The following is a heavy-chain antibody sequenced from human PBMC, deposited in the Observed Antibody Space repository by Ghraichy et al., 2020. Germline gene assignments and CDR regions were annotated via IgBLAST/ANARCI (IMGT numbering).Heavy chain of an antibody. J-gene: IGHJ4*02. V-gene: IGHV3-7*02. Sequence: GGSLRLSCAASGITLSSYWMSWVRQAPGKGLEWVANINQDGSERNYVGSLKGRLTISRDNAKNSLYLQMSALRAEDTAVYYCASLNDWRFDDWGQGALVTVSS. D-gene: IGHD3-9*01. CDR2: INQDGSER. CDR3: ASLNDWRFDD. CDR1: GITLSSYW.